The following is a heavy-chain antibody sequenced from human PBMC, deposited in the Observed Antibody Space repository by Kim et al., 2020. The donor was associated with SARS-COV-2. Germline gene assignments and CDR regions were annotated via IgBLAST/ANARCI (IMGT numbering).Heavy chain of an antibody. J-gene: IGHJ6*02. CDR3: AKVRMGGLGPNGMDV. V-gene: IGHV3-33*06. Sequence: GGSLRLSCAASGFTFSSYGMHWVRQAPGKGLEWVAVIWYDGSNKYYADSVKGRFTISRDNSKNTLYLQMNSLRAEDTAVYYCAKVRMGGLGPNGMDVWGQGTTVTVSS. CDR2: IWYDGSNK. CDR1: GFTFSSYG. D-gene: IGHD2-8*01.